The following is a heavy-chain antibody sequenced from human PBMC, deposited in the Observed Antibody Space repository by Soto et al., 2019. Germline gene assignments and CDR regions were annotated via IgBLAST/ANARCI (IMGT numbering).Heavy chain of an antibody. CDR2: ISGRGDRT. D-gene: IGHD6-13*01. CDR3: AKEVGSSWPRAYYYGMDV. Sequence: PGGSLRLSCAATGFTFSSDAMNWVRQTPGKGLEWVSGISGRGDRTYYADSVKGRFTISRDNSKNTLYLQMNSLRAEDTAVYYCAKEVGSSWPRAYYYGMDVWGQGTTVTVSS. V-gene: IGHV3-23*01. J-gene: IGHJ6*02. CDR1: GFTFSSDA.